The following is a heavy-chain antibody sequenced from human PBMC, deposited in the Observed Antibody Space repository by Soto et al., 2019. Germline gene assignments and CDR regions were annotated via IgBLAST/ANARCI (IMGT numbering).Heavy chain of an antibody. V-gene: IGHV3-33*01. J-gene: IGHJ4*02. Sequence: QVQLVESGGGVVQPGGSLRLSCAASGFNFRIYGMHWVRQAPGKGLEWVAVIWCDGSNEYYGDSVKGRCTISRDNSKNLLYRQMNSLRAEDTATYYGARGDYYDVLPSAGYWVQGTLLTVSS. CDR2: IWCDGSNE. D-gene: IGHD3-3*01. CDR3: ARGDYYDVLPSAGY. CDR1: GFNFRIYG.